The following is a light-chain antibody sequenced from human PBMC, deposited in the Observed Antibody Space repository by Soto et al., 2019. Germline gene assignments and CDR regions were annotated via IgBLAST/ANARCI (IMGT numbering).Light chain of an antibody. CDR2: EVS. V-gene: IGLV2-14*01. J-gene: IGLJ1*01. Sequence: QSALTQPASVSGSPGQSITISCTVTSSDVGRYDYVSWYQLHPGKAPKLMVFEVSNRPSGVSYRFSGSKSGNTASLTISGLQADDEADYFCSSYSISTAYLFGTGTKVTVL. CDR1: SSDVGRYDY. CDR3: SSYSISTAYL.